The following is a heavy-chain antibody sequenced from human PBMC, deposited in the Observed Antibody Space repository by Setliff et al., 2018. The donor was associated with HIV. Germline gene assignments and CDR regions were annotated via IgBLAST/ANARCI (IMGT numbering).Heavy chain of an antibody. CDR2: IFYSGST. Sequence: PSETLSLTCTVSGGSFTSRSYYWGWIRQPPGKGLEWIGSIFYSGSTYANPSLKSRVTISVDTSKNQFSLNLSSVTAADTAVYYCVGSTIAAAVYYYYYYMDVWGKGTTVTVS. CDR1: GGSFTSRSYY. V-gene: IGHV4-39*01. CDR3: VGSTIAAAVYYYYYYMDV. D-gene: IGHD6-13*01. J-gene: IGHJ6*03.